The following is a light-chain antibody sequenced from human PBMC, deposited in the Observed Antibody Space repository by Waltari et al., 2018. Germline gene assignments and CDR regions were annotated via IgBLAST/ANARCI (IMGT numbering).Light chain of an antibody. CDR2: EVY. V-gene: IGLV2-23*02. J-gene: IGLJ2*01. CDR1: SSDVGSYDL. Sequence: QSALTQPASVSGSPGQSITISCTGTSSDVGSYDLVSWYQQHPGKAPKLMIYEVYKRPSGVSKRFSGSKSGSTASLTISGLQAEDEADYYCCSYAGSSTFTFGGGTKLTVL. CDR3: CSYAGSSTFT.